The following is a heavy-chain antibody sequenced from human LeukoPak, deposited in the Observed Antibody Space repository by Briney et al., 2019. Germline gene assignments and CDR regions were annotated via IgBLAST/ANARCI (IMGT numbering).Heavy chain of an antibody. Sequence: GGSLRLPCAASGFTLNSYLMSWVRQAPGRGLEWVANIKKDGSEESYLDSVKGRFTVSRDNAKNSLFLQMNSLRGEDTAVYYCARSNPNKNALDLWGQGTMVTISS. J-gene: IGHJ3*01. CDR2: IKKDGSEE. CDR3: ARSNPNKNALDL. CDR1: GFTLNSYL. V-gene: IGHV3-7*01. D-gene: IGHD1-14*01.